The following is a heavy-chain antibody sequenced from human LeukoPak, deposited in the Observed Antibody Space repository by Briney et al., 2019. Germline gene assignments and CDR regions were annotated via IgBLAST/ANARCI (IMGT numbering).Heavy chain of an antibody. D-gene: IGHD5-18*01. CDR1: GFTFSTCA. Sequence: GGSLRLSCTAPGFTFSTCAMSWVRQAPGKGLEWVSAISGSGGSTYYADSVKGRFTISRDNSKNTLYLQMNSLRAEDTAVYYCAKDTRRYSYGPFNWFDPWGQGTLVTVSS. V-gene: IGHV3-23*01. CDR2: ISGSGGST. CDR3: AKDTRRYSYGPFNWFDP. J-gene: IGHJ5*02.